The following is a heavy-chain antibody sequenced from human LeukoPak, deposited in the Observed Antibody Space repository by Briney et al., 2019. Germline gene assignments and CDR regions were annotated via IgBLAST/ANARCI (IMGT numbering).Heavy chain of an antibody. J-gene: IGHJ4*02. CDR2: IKSKTDGGTT. Sequence: GGSLRLSCAASGFTFSNAWMSWVRHAPGKGLEWVGRIKSKTDGGTTDYAAPVKGRFTISRDDSKNTLYLQMNSLKTEDTAVYYCTTVGYCSGGSCYSGVLWGQGTLVTVSS. D-gene: IGHD2-15*01. CDR1: GFTFSNAW. CDR3: TTVGYCSGGSCYSGVL. V-gene: IGHV3-15*01.